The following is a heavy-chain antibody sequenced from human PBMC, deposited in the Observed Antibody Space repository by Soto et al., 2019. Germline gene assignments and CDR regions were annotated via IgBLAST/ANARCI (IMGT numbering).Heavy chain of an antibody. V-gene: IGHV1-3*01. CDR2: INAGNGNT. D-gene: IGHD6-19*01. CDR3: ARDLGGWPDY. Sequence: ASVKLSCKASGYTFTSYASHWVRQAPGQRLEWMGWINAGNGNTKYSQKFQGRVTITRDTSASTAYMELSSLRSEDTAVYCCARDLGGWPDYWGQGTLVTVSS. J-gene: IGHJ4*02. CDR1: GYTFTSYA.